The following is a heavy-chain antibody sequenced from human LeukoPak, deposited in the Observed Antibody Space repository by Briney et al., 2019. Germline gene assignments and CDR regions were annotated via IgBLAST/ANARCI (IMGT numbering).Heavy chain of an antibody. CDR2: IYYSGSS. D-gene: IGHD1-14*01. J-gene: IGHJ4*02. CDR3: ARTEYYFDH. Sequence: SETLSLTCTVSSDSFSSYYWSWIRQPPGQGLEWIGYIYYSGSSNYNPSLKSRVTMSADTSKSQFSLKVSSVTAADTAVYYCARTEYYFDHWGQGTLVTVSS. CDR1: SDSFSSYY. V-gene: IGHV4-59*01.